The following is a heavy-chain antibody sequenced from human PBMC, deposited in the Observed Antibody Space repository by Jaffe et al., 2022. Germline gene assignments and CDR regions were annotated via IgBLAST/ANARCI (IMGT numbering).Heavy chain of an antibody. CDR1: GGSISSGSYY. CDR2: IYTSGST. CDR3: ARVVPWGGYYYMDV. V-gene: IGHV4-61*02. D-gene: IGHD7-27*01. J-gene: IGHJ6*03. Sequence: QVQLQESGPGLVKPSQTLSLTCTVSGGSISSGSYYWSWIRQPAGKGLEWIGRIYTSGSTNYNPSLKSRVTISVDTSKNQFSLKLSSVTAADTAVYYCARVVPWGGYYYMDVWGKGTTVTVSS.